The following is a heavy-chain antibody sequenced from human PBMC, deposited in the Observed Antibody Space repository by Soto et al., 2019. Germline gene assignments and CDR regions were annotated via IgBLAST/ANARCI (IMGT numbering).Heavy chain of an antibody. Sequence: GGSLRLSCAASGFTFATYGMSWVCQAPGKGLEWVSGISGSGDSTYYADSVKGRFTISRDNSKNTLYLQMNSLRAEDTAVYYCAKGVPGIAVAGTGYFQHWGQGTLVTVSS. V-gene: IGHV3-23*01. J-gene: IGHJ1*01. D-gene: IGHD6-19*01. CDR2: ISGSGDST. CDR1: GFTFATYG. CDR3: AKGVPGIAVAGTGYFQH.